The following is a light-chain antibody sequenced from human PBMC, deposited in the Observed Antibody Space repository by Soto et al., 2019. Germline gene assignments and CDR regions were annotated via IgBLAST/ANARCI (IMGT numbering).Light chain of an antibody. CDR1: QDISNY. CDR3: QQYDNLPT. CDR2: DAS. J-gene: IGKJ5*01. Sequence: DIQMTQSPSSLSASVGDRVTITCQASQDISNYLNWYQQKPGKAPKLLIYDASNLETGVPSRFSGSGSGTEFTFTINTLQPEDSATYYCQQYDNLPTFGQGTRLEI. V-gene: IGKV1-33*01.